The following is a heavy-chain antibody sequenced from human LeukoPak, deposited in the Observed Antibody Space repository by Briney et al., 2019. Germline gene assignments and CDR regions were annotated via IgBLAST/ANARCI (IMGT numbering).Heavy chain of an antibody. CDR3: ARSYGGNLGEDY. CDR1: GYTFTSYD. CDR2: MNPNSGNT. D-gene: IGHD4-23*01. Sequence: ASVKVSCKASGYTFTSYDINWVRQATGQGLEWMGWMNPNSGNTGYAQKFQGRVTMTRNTSISTAYMELSSLRSEDTAVYYCARSYGGNLGEDYWGQGTLVTLSS. V-gene: IGHV1-8*01. J-gene: IGHJ4*02.